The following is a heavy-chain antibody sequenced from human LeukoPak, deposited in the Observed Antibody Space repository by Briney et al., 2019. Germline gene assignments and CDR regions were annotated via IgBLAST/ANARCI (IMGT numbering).Heavy chain of an antibody. CDR3: ARDRGCSSTSCQPYYFDY. J-gene: IGHJ4*02. D-gene: IGHD2-2*01. CDR2: IYSSGST. CDR1: GGSISSGSYY. Sequence: PSETLSLTCTVSGGSISSGSYYWSWIRQPAGKGLEWIGRIYSSGSTNYNPSLKSRVTMSVDTSKNQFSLRLSSVTAADAAVYYCARDRGCSSTSCQPYYFDYWGQGTLVTVSS. V-gene: IGHV4-61*02.